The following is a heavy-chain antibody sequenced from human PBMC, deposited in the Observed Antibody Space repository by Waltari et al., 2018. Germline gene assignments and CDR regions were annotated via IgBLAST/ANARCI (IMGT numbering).Heavy chain of an antibody. CDR3: AGARHQGRVTYYFDY. Sequence: EVQLVESGGGLVKPGGSLRLSCAASGFTFSSYSMNWVRQAPGKGLEWVANIKQDGSGKYYVDFVKGRFTRSRDNAKNSLYLQMNSLRAEDTVVYYCAGARHQGRVTYYFDYWGQGTLVTVSS. J-gene: IGHJ4*02. D-gene: IGHD3-16*01. CDR2: IKQDGSGK. V-gene: IGHV3-7*01. CDR1: GFTFSSYS.